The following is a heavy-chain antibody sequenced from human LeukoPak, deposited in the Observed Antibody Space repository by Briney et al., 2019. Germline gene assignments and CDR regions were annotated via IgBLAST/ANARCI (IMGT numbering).Heavy chain of an antibody. CDR3: AKAIPTDYYDSSGYLDY. CDR1: GFTFDDYA. CDR2: ISWDGGST. V-gene: IGHV3-43D*03. Sequence: SGGSLRLSCAASGFTFDDYAMHWVRQAPGKGLEWVSLISWDGGSTYYADSVKGRFTISRENSKNSLYLQMNSLRAEDTALYYCAKAIPTDYYDSSGYLDYWGQGTLVTVSS. J-gene: IGHJ4*02. D-gene: IGHD3-22*01.